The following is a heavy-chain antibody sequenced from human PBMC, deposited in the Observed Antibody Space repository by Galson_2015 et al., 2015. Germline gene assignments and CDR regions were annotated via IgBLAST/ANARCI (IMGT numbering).Heavy chain of an antibody. Sequence: QSGAEVKKPGESLSISCTGSGYGFTSYWVGWVRQMPGKGLEWMGIITPGDSDTRYSPSFQGQATISADKSISTAYLQWSSLKASDTAMYYCARNEYSSGWYPLIAFDIWGQGTMVTVSS. D-gene: IGHD6-19*01. CDR1: GYGFTSYW. CDR3: ARNEYSSGWYPLIAFDI. CDR2: ITPGDSDT. J-gene: IGHJ3*02. V-gene: IGHV5-51*01.